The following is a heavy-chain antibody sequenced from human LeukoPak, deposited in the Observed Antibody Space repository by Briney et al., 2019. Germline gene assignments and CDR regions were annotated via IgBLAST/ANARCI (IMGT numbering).Heavy chain of an antibody. CDR2: ITADSGTT. V-gene: IGHV3-48*01. CDR1: GFTFRSYA. Sequence: PGGSLRLSCAASGFTFRSYAMSWVRQAPGKGLEWVSYITADSGTTYYADSVKGRFTISRDNAKNSLYLQMNSLRGEDTAVYYCASRDYFDYWGQGTLVTVSS. CDR3: ASRDYFDY. J-gene: IGHJ4*02.